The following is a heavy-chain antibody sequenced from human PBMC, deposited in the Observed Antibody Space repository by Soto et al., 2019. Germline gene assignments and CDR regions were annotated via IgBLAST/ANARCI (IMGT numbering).Heavy chain of an antibody. Sequence: GGSLRLSCAASGFTFSSFAMHWVRRAPGKGLEWVAVISDDASNKYYADSVKGRFTISRDNSKNTLYLQMNSLRGDDTAVYSCARVEQWLYIAKYWGQGTLVTVSS. CDR1: GFTFSSFA. CDR2: ISDDASNK. V-gene: IGHV3-30*04. D-gene: IGHD6-19*01. CDR3: ARVEQWLYIAKY. J-gene: IGHJ4*02.